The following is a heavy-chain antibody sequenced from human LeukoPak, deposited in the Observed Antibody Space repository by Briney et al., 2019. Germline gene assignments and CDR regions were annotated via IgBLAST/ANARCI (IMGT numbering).Heavy chain of an antibody. J-gene: IGHJ5*02. CDR3: ARGPYDSSGYLLP. D-gene: IGHD3-22*01. CDR1: GGSFSGYY. V-gene: IGHV4-34*01. CDR2: INHSGST. Sequence: SETLSLTCAVYGGSFSGYYWSWIRQPPGKGLEWIGEINHSGSTNYNPSLKSRVTISVDTSKNQFSLKLSSVTAPDTAVYYCARGPYDSSGYLLPWGQGTLVTVSS.